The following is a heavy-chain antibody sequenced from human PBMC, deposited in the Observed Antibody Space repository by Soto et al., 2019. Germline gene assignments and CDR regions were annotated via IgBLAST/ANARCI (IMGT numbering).Heavy chain of an antibody. CDR2: TVVGSGNT. Sequence: SVKVSCKASGFTFTNSAVQWVRQARGQRLEWIGWTVVGSGNTNYAQKFQERVTITRDMSTSTAYMELSSLRSEDTAVYYCAVGWLRFFEWFPQHYDGMDFCSRGTTVTGSS. J-gene: IGHJ6*02. CDR1: GFTFTNSA. D-gene: IGHD3-3*01. V-gene: IGHV1-58*01. CDR3: AVGWLRFFEWFPQHYDGMDF.